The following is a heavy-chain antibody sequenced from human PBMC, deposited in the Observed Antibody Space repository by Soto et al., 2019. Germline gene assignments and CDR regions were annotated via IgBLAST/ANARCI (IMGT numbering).Heavy chain of an antibody. CDR3: AREYVLVPAWWLDP. CDR1: GGSVSSGSYY. V-gene: IGHV4-61*01. D-gene: IGHD2-2*01. CDR2: IYYSGST. J-gene: IGHJ5*02. Sequence: QVQLQESGPGLVKPSETLSLTCTVSGGSVSSGSYYWSWIRQPPGKGLEWIGYIYYSGSTNYNPSPTSRGATSVDTSTNQFSLKLSSVTAADAAVYYCAREYVLVPAWWLDPWGQGTLVTVSS.